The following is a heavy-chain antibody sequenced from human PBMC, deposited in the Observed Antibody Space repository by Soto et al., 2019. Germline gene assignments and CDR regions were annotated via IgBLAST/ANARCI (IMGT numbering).Heavy chain of an antibody. CDR2: IYYTGYT. CDR3: ATSYSGTGAFDI. J-gene: IGHJ3*02. CDR1: GGSISTYY. D-gene: IGHD1-26*01. V-gene: IGHV4-59*01. Sequence: QVQLQESGPGLVKPSETLSLTCTVSGGSISTYYWSWIRQPPGKGLEWIAYIYYTGYTNYNPSLKSRVPMSVDTSKNQFSLNLNSVTAADTAMYYCATSYSGTGAFDIWGQGTMVTVSS.